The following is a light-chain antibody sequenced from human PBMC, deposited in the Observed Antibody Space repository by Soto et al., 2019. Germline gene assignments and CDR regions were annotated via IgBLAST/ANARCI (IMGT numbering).Light chain of an antibody. J-gene: IGKJ1*01. CDR1: QNINNY. V-gene: IGKV1-33*01. CDR3: QQYDILPWT. CDR2: DAS. Sequence: DIQMTQSPSSLSASVGDRVTITCQASQNINNYLNWYQQKPGRAPKLLIYDASNLEAGVPSRFRGSGSGTDFTFTISSLQPEDIATYYCQQYDILPWTFGQGTKVDIK.